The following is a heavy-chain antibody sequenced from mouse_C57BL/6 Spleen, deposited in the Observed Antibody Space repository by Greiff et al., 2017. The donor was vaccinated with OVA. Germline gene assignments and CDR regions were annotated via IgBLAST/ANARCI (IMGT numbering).Heavy chain of an antibody. D-gene: IGHD4-1*01. CDR2: IDPTDSNT. CDR3: GTGTGYFDV. Sequence: QVQLQQPGAELVMPGASVKLSCKASGYTFTSYWMHWVKQRPGQGLEWIGEIDPTDSNTNYNQKFKGKSTLTVDKSSSTAYMQLSSLTSEDSAVYYCGTGTGYFDVWGTGTTVTVSS. J-gene: IGHJ1*03. CDR1: GYTFTSYW. V-gene: IGHV1-69*01.